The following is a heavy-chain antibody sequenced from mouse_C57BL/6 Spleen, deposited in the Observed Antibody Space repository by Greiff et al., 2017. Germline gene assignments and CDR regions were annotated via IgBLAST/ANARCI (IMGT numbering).Heavy chain of an antibody. V-gene: IGHV7-3*01. D-gene: IGHD2-4*01. CDR1: GFTFTDYY. CDR3: ARTYDYDEGYWYFDV. J-gene: IGHJ1*03. Sequence: EVKLEESGGGLVQPGGSLSLSCAASGFTFTDYYMSWVRQPPGKALEWLGFIRNKANGYTTEYSASVKGRFTISRDNSQSILYLQMNALRAEDSATYYGARTYDYDEGYWYFDVWGTGTTVTVSS. CDR2: IRNKANGYTT.